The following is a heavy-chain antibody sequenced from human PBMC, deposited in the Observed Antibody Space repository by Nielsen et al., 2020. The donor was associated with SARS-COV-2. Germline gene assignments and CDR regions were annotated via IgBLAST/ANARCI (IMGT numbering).Heavy chain of an antibody. CDR1: GFTFSSYG. D-gene: IGHD2-2*01. CDR3: AKALGYCSSTSCYDAKYYYYYYGMDV. J-gene: IGHJ6*02. Sequence: GGSLRLSCAASGFTFSSYGMHWVRQAPGKGLEWVAVISYDGSNKYYADPVKGRFTISRDNSENTLYLQMNSLRAEDTAVYYCAKALGYCSSTSCYDAKYYYYYYGMDVWGQGTTVTVSS. CDR2: ISYDGSNK. V-gene: IGHV3-30*18.